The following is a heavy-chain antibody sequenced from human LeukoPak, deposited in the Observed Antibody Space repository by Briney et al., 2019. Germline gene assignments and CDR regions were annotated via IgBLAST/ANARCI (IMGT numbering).Heavy chain of an antibody. D-gene: IGHD3-22*01. J-gene: IGHJ2*01. Sequence: QPGGSLRLSCAASGFTFSSYAMSWVRQAPGKGLEWVSGISGSGGSTYYADSVKGRFTISRDNSKNTLYLQMNSLRAEDTAVYYCAKNRDRGVPTYYYDSSGSSHFDLWGRGTLVTVSS. CDR2: ISGSGGST. CDR3: AKNRDRGVPTYYYDSSGSSHFDL. CDR1: GFTFSSYA. V-gene: IGHV3-23*01.